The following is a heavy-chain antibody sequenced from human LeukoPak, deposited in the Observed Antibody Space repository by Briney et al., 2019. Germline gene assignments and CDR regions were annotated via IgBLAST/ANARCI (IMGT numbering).Heavy chain of an antibody. V-gene: IGHV3-30*04. J-gene: IGHJ4*03. CDR1: GFTFSSYA. CDR3: ARAGYCSGGSCYLSYFDY. CDR2: ISYDGSNK. Sequence: GGSLRLSCAASGFTFSSYAMHWVRQAPGKGLEWVAVISYDGSNKYYADSVKGRLTISRDNSKNTLYLQMNSLRAEDTAVYYCARAGYCSGGSCYLSYFDYWGQGTLVTVSS. D-gene: IGHD2-15*01.